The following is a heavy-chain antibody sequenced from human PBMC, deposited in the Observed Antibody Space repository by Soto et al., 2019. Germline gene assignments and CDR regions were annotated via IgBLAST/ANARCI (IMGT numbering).Heavy chain of an antibody. D-gene: IGHD4-17*01. CDR1: GGSVSSGSCY. V-gene: IGHV4-61*01. Sequence: SETLSLTCTVSGGSVSSGSCYWSWIRQPPGKGLEWIGYIYYSGCTNYNPSLKSRVTISVDTSKNQFSLKLSSVTAADTAVYYCARDHYGRNYYYYYGMDVWGQGTTVTVSS. CDR3: ARDHYGRNYYYYYGMDV. CDR2: IYYSGCT. J-gene: IGHJ6*02.